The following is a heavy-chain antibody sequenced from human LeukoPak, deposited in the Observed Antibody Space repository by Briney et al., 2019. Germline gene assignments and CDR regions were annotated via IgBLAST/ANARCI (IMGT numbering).Heavy chain of an antibody. Sequence: GGSLRLSCAASGFTFDDYAMHWVRQAPGKGLEWVSGISWNSGDLGYADSVKGRFTISRDNAKNSLYLQMNSLRAEDTALYYCAKVSRTYGSGSYYIDYWGQGTLVTVSS. D-gene: IGHD3-10*01. CDR3: AKVSRTYGSGSYYIDY. V-gene: IGHV3-9*01. J-gene: IGHJ4*02. CDR2: ISWNSGDL. CDR1: GFTFDDYA.